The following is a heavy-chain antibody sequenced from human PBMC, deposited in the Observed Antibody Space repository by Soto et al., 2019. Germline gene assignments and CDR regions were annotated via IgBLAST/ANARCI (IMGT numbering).Heavy chain of an antibody. Sequence: PGESLKISCGASGYSFPVFCIGLVLQMPGKGLEWMGIIFPADSDTRYSPSFQGQVTISADKSISTAYLQWSSLKASDTAMYYCARRGTGYNYDYWGQGTLVTVSS. CDR2: IFPADSDT. D-gene: IGHD5-12*01. V-gene: IGHV5-51*01. J-gene: IGHJ4*02. CDR1: GYSFPVFC. CDR3: ARRGTGYNYDY.